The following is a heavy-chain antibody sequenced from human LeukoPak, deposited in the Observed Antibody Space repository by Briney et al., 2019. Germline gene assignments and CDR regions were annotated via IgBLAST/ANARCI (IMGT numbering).Heavy chain of an antibody. D-gene: IGHD6-13*01. Sequence: GGSLRLSCAASGFTFSSYGMHWVRQAPGKGLEWVAFIRYDGSNKYYADSVKGRFTISGDNSKNTLYLQMNSLRAEDTAVYYCAKDLGQQLVLRGFDYWGQGTLVTVSS. J-gene: IGHJ4*02. CDR1: GFTFSSYG. V-gene: IGHV3-30*02. CDR3: AKDLGQQLVLRGFDY. CDR2: IRYDGSNK.